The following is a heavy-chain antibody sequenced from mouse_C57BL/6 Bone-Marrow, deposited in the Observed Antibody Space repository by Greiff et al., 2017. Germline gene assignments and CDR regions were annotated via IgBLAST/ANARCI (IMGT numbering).Heavy chain of an antibody. V-gene: IGHV1-39*01. Sequence: VHVKQSGPELVKPGASVKISCKASGYSFTDYNMNWVKQSNGKSLEWIGVINPNYGTTSYNQKFKGKATLTVDQSSSTAYMQLNSLTSEDSAVYYCAIYYYGSSWVDYWGQGTTLTVSS. CDR1: GYSFTDYN. D-gene: IGHD1-1*01. CDR2: INPNYGTT. CDR3: AIYYYGSSWVDY. J-gene: IGHJ2*01.